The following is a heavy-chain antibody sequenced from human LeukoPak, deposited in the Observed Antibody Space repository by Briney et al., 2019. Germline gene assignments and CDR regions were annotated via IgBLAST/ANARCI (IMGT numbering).Heavy chain of an antibody. Sequence: ASVTVSCKASGGTFSSYAISWVRQAPGQGLEWMGGIIPIFGTANYAQKFQGRVTITADESTSTAYMELSSLRSEDTAVYYCARDRKAPDAFDIWGQGTMVTVSS. CDR1: GGTFSSYA. J-gene: IGHJ3*02. CDR3: ARDRKAPDAFDI. D-gene: IGHD1-14*01. CDR2: IIPIFGTA. V-gene: IGHV1-69*01.